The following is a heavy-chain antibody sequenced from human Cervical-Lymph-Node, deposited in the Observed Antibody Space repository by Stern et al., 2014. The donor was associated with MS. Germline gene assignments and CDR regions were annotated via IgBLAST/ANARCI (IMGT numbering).Heavy chain of an antibody. CDR3: AKDYGSGRYYFDY. CDR1: GFSFSSYA. CDR2: ISGSGGRT. V-gene: IGHV3-23*04. J-gene: IGHJ4*02. D-gene: IGHD6-19*01. Sequence: EMQLVESGGGLVQPGGSLRLSCAASGFSFSSYAMSWVRQAPGKGLEWVSAISGSGGRTYYADSVKGRGTISRDNSKNTAYLQMNSLRAEDTAVYYCAKDYGSGRYYFDYWGQGTQVTVSS.